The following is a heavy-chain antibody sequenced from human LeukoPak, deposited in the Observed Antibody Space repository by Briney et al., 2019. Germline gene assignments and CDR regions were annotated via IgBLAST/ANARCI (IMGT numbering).Heavy chain of an antibody. J-gene: IGHJ4*02. CDR1: GGTFSSYA. CDR2: IIPILGTA. Sequence: SVKVSCKASGGTFSSYAISWVRQAPGRGLEWMGGIIPILGTANYAQKFQGRVTITTDESTSTAYMELSSLRSEDTAVYYCARDKGGGSGYYYFWGQGTLVTVSS. V-gene: IGHV1-69*05. CDR3: ARDKGGGSGYYYF. D-gene: IGHD3-22*01.